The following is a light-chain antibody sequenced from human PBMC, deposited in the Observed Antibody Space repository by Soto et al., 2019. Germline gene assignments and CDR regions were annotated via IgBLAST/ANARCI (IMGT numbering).Light chain of an antibody. Sequence: QSVLTQPRSVSGSPGQSVSISCTGTSSDVGGYKYVSWYQQHPDKAPKLMIYDVNKRPSGVPDRFSGSKSGNTASLTISGLQADDEADYYCCSYAGSYIYVFGTGTKVTVL. V-gene: IGLV2-11*01. CDR1: SSDVGGYKY. CDR2: DVN. CDR3: CSYAGSYIYV. J-gene: IGLJ1*01.